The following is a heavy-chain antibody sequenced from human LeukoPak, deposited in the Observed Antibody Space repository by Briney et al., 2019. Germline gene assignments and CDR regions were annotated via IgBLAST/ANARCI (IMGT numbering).Heavy chain of an antibody. J-gene: IGHJ4*02. CDR1: GFTFSDYY. CDR2: ISSSGSTI. CDR3: ESGSYYAQTFDY. V-gene: IGHV3-11*01. D-gene: IGHD1-26*01. Sequence: GGSLRLSCAASGFTFSDYYMSWIRQAPGKGLEGVSYISSSGSTIYYADSVKGRFTISRDNAKNSLYLQMNSLRAEDTAVYYCESGSYYAQTFDYWGQGTLVTVSS.